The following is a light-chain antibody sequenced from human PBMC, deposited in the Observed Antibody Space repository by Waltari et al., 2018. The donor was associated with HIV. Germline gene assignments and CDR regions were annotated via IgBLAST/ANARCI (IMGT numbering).Light chain of an antibody. V-gene: IGLV1-44*01. J-gene: IGLJ2*01. Sequence: QSVLAQPPSVSGTPGQRVTISCSGTTSNIGTNVVNWYQQVPGTAPKLLISSNNQRPSGVPDRFSGFKSGTSASLAINGLQSEDEADYYCAAWDGSLSGVVFGGGTKLTVL. CDR3: AAWDGSLSGVV. CDR1: TSNIGTNV. CDR2: SNN.